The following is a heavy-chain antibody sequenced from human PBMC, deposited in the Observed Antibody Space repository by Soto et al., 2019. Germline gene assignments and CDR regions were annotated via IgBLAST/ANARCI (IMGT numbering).Heavy chain of an antibody. CDR1: GGTFSSYA. CDR2: ILPIFGTA. CDR3: ARLPGAPGQDYYYGMDV. D-gene: IGHD3-10*01. Sequence: QVQLVQSGAEVKKPGSSVKVSCKASGGTFSSYAISWVRQAPGQGLEWMGGILPIFGTANYAQKFQGRVTITADKSTSTAYMELSSLRSEDTAVYYCARLPGAPGQDYYYGMDVWGQGTTVTVSS. J-gene: IGHJ6*02. V-gene: IGHV1-69*06.